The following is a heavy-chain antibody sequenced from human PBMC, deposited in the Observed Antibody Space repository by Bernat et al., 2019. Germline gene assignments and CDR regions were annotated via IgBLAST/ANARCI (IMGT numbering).Heavy chain of an antibody. D-gene: IGHD3-10*01. J-gene: IGHJ4*02. CDR2: TSYDGSNK. CDR3: AKDYYGSGIFFIPGEN. Sequence: QVQLVESGGGVVQPGRSLKISCAASGFAFSNYAMHWVRQAPGKGLEWVAVTSYDGSNKYYADSVKGRFTISRDNSKNTLYLQMNSLRAEDTAVYYCAKDYYGSGIFFIPGENWGQGTLVTVSS. CDR1: GFAFSNYA. V-gene: IGHV3-30*01.